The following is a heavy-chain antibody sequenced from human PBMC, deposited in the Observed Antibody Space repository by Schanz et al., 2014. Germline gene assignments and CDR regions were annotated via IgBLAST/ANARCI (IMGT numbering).Heavy chain of an antibody. Sequence: EVQLVESGGGLIQPGGSLRLSCAASEFTFSTDAMSWVRQAPGKGLEWLSVISASGGDTYYADSVKGRFTISRDNAENTLFLQRNSLRAEDTAVYYCARKVVATIGGYYDNWGQGTLVTVSS. J-gene: IGHJ4*02. CDR3: ARKVVATIGGYYDN. CDR1: EFTFSTDA. V-gene: IGHV3-23*04. D-gene: IGHD5-12*01. CDR2: ISASGGDT.